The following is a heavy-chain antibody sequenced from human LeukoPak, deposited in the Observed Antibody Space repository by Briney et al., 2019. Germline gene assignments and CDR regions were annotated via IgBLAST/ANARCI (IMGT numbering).Heavy chain of an antibody. J-gene: IGHJ6*04. V-gene: IGHV4-39*01. CDR2: GDYSGGT. CDR1: GDSFSSVTDY. Sequence: PSQTLSLTCTVSGDSFSSVTDYWAWIRQPPGKGLEWIASGDYSGGTYYNPSLESRVAISADMSKNQFSLKLSSVTAADTAVYYCARHFSIAAPAGMDVWGKGTTVTVSS. CDR3: ARHFSIAAPAGMDV. D-gene: IGHD6-6*01.